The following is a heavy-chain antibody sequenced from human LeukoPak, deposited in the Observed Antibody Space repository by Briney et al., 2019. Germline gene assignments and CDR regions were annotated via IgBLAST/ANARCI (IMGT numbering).Heavy chain of an antibody. CDR2: ISSSGSTI. J-gene: IGHJ4*02. V-gene: IGHV3-11*01. CDR3: ARDRRDGSGSYYNVGY. CDR1: GFTFSDYY. D-gene: IGHD3-10*01. Sequence: GGSLRLSCAASGFTFSDYYMSWIRQAPGKGLEWVSYISSSGSTIYYADSVKGRFVISRDNAKNSLYLQMNSLRAEDTAVYYCARDRRDGSGSYYNVGYWGQGTLVTVSS.